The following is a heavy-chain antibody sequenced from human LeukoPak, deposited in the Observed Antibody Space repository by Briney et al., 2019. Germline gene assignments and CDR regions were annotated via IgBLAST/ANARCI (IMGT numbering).Heavy chain of an antibody. D-gene: IGHD6-19*01. CDR1: GFTFSSYW. CDR2: IKQDGSEK. J-gene: IGHJ4*02. Sequence: GGSLRLSCAASGFTFSSYWMSWVRQAPGKGLEWVANIKQDGSEKYYVDSVKGRFTISRDNAKNSLYLQMNSLRAEDTAVYYCAKCKQWLVSCPLDYWGQGTLVTVSS. CDR3: AKCKQWLVSCPLDY. V-gene: IGHV3-7*01.